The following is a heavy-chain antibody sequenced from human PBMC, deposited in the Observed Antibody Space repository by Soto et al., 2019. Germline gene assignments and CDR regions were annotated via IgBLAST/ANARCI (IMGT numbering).Heavy chain of an antibody. V-gene: IGHV1-2*02. CDR2: INPNSGGT. J-gene: IGHJ6*02. Sequence: ASVKVSCKASGYTFTGYYMHWVRQAPGQGLEWMGWINPNSGGTNYAQKFQGRVTMTRDTSISTAYMELSRLRSGDTAVYYCARDKLAAAGTPLYYYYYGMDVWGQGTTVTVSS. CDR3: ARDKLAAAGTPLYYYYYGMDV. D-gene: IGHD6-13*01. CDR1: GYTFTGYY.